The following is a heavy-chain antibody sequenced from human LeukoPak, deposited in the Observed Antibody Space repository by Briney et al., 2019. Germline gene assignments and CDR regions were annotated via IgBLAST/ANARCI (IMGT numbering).Heavy chain of an antibody. J-gene: IGHJ4*02. D-gene: IGHD3-22*01. Sequence: SETLSLTCAVYGGSFSGYYWSWIHQPPGKGLEWIGEINHSGSTNYNPSLKSRVTISVDTSKNQFSLKLSSVTAADTAVYYCARGYPNDSSGPSLEGIYFDYWGQGTLVTVSS. V-gene: IGHV4-34*01. CDR3: ARGYPNDSSGPSLEGIYFDY. CDR1: GGSFSGYY. CDR2: INHSGST.